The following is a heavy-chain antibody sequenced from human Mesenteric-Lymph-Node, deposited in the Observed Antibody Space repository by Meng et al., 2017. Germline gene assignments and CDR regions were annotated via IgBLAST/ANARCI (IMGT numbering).Heavy chain of an antibody. CDR1: GGTFSSYA. J-gene: IGHJ1*01. D-gene: IGHD1-26*01. CDR2: IIPIFGTA. V-gene: IGHV1-69*06. CDR3: ATESGSYPRYFQH. Sequence: SVKVSCKASGGTFSSYAISWVRQAPGQGLEWMGGIIPIFGTANYAQKFQGRVTITADKSTSTAYMELSSLRSEDTAVYYCATESGSYPRYFQHWGQGTLVTVSS.